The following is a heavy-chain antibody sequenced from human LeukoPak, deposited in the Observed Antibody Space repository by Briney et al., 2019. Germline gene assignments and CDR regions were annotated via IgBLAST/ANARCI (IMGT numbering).Heavy chain of an antibody. CDR2: IYYSGNT. CDR1: GGSISDYY. V-gene: IGHV4-59*01. CDR3: ARQQRGYTYGFDY. Sequence: PSETLSLTCTVSGGSISDYYWNWIRQPPGKGLEWIGYIYYSGNTNYNPSLKSRVTISADTSKNQFSLKLSSVTAADTAVYYCARQQRGYTYGFDYWGQGTLVTVSS. J-gene: IGHJ4*02. D-gene: IGHD5-18*01.